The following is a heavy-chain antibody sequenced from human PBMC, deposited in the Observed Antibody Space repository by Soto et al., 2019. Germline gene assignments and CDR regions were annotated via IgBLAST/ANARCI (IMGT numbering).Heavy chain of an antibody. CDR2: IIPMFGTP. J-gene: IGHJ4*02. D-gene: IGHD1-20*01. V-gene: IGHV1-69*13. CDR3: TRETVAGITGLDY. CDR1: GVTFNRQD. Sequence: SVKVSCKASGVTFNRQDMRWVRQAPGQGLEWMGGIIPMFGTPHYAEKFQDRVTITADESTGTAYLELNSLRVDDTALYYCTRETVAGITGLDYWGPGTLVTVSS.